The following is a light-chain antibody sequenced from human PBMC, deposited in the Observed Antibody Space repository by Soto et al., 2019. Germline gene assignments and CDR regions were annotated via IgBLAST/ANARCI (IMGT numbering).Light chain of an antibody. CDR3: QQYSNWPSWT. V-gene: IGKV3-15*01. Sequence: PRERATLSCRASQSVSSFLAWYQQKPGQAPRLLIYGASTRATGIPARFSGSGSGTEFTLTISSLQSEDFAVYYCQQYSNWPSWTFGQGTKV. CDR1: QSVSSF. J-gene: IGKJ1*01. CDR2: GAS.